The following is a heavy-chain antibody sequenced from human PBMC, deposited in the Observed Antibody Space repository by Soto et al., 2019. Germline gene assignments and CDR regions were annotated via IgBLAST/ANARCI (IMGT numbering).Heavy chain of an antibody. CDR3: ARAWVVVTAPDY. J-gene: IGHJ4*02. CDR2: SNAGNCNT. D-gene: IGHD2-21*02. CDR1: GYTFTSYA. V-gene: IGHV1-3*05. Sequence: QVQLVQSGAEEKKPGASVKVSCKASGYTFTSYAMHWVRQAPGQRLEWMGWSNAGNCNTKYSQKFQGRVTITRDTSASTAYMELSSLRSEDTAVYYCARAWVVVTAPDYWGQGTLVTVSS.